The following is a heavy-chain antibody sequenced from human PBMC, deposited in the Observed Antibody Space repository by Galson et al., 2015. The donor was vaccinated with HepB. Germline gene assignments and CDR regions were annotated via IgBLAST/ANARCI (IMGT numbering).Heavy chain of an antibody. D-gene: IGHD3-22*01. V-gene: IGHV7-4-1*02. CDR2: INTNTGNP. CDR1: GYTFTSYA. CDR3: ARDYYDSSGYPARRGDAFDI. J-gene: IGHJ3*02. Sequence: VKVSCKASGYTFTSYAMNWVRQAPGQGLEWMGWINTNTGNPTYAQGFTGRFVFSLDTSVSTAYLQISSLKAEDTAVYYCARDYYDSSGYPARRGDAFDIWGQGTMVTVSS.